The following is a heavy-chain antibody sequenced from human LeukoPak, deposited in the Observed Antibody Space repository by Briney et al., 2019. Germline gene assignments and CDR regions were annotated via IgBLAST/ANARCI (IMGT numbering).Heavy chain of an antibody. Sequence: SETLSLTCAVSGYSISIGYYWGWIRQPPGKGLEWIGSIYHSGSTYYNPSLKSRVTISVDTSKNQFSLKLSSVTAADTAVYYCARDDGSYYGTLFDYWGQGTLVTVSS. CDR2: IYHSGST. D-gene: IGHD1-26*01. J-gene: IGHJ4*02. CDR3: ARDDGSYYGTLFDY. V-gene: IGHV4-38-2*02. CDR1: GYSISIGYY.